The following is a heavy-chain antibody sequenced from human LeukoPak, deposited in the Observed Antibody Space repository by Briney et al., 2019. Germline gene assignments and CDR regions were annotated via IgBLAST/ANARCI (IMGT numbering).Heavy chain of an antibody. J-gene: IGHJ4*02. Sequence: SETLSLTCTFSGGSNSRYYWNWIRQPPGRELEGIGYIYYSGSTNYNPCLKSRVTISVDTSKNQFSLKLSSVTAADTAVYYCARGTYYDILTGYFTLDYWGQGTLVTVSS. D-gene: IGHD3-9*01. V-gene: IGHV4-59*01. CDR3: ARGTYYDILTGYFTLDY. CDR1: GGSNSRYY. CDR2: IYYSGST.